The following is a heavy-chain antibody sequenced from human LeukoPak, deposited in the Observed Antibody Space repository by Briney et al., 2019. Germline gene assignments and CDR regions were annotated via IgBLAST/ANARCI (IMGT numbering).Heavy chain of an antibody. D-gene: IGHD6-13*01. J-gene: IGHJ5*02. CDR2: IYHSGST. V-gene: IGHV4-38-2*02. Sequence: SETLSLTCTVSGYSISSGYYWGWIRPPPGKGLEWIGSIYHSGSTYYNPSLKSRVTISVDTSKNQFSLKLNTLSAADTAVYYCAGGIADGNWFDPWGQGTLVTVSS. CDR1: GYSISSGYY. CDR3: AGGIADGNWFDP.